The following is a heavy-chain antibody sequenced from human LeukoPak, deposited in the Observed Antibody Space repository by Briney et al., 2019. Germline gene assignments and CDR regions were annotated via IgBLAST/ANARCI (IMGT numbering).Heavy chain of an antibody. D-gene: IGHD1-26*01. CDR2: ISYDGSNK. V-gene: IGHV3-30-3*01. Sequence: GGSLGLSCAASGFIFRSYAMNWIRQAPGKGLEWVAVISYDGSNKYYADSVKGRFTISRDNSKNTLYLQMNSLRPEDTAVHYCAAAAVSSGTYAGRFDYWGQGTLVTVSS. J-gene: IGHJ4*02. CDR3: AAAAVSSGTYAGRFDY. CDR1: GFIFRSYA.